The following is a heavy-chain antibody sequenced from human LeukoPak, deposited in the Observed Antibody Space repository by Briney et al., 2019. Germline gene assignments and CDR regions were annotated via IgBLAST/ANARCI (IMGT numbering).Heavy chain of an antibody. CDR2: IKSKTDGGTT. CDR3: TTAADSSAVDFDY. J-gene: IGHJ4*02. V-gene: IGHV3-15*01. CDR1: RFTFSNAW. D-gene: IGHD3-22*01. Sequence: PGGSPRLSCAASRFTFSNAWMSWVRQAPGKGLEWVGRIKSKTDGGTTDYAAPVKGRFTTSRDDSKNTLYLQMNSLKTEDTAVYYCTTAADSSAVDFDYWGQGTLVTVSS.